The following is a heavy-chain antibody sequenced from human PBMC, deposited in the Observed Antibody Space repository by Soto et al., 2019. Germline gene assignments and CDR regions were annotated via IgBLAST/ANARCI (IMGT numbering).Heavy chain of an antibody. J-gene: IGHJ4*02. CDR2: AHHSGRT. CDR1: GGSMSSSNW. V-gene: IGHV4-4*02. D-gene: IGHD4-17*01. Sequence: QVQLQESGPGLVKPSGNLSLTCTVSGGSMSSSNWWNWVRQSPGKGLEWIGEAHHSGRTNYNPSLKRRFTISVDKSKNHFSLNLSSVTAADTAVYYCARSEDTGLDYWGQGTLVTVSS. CDR3: ARSEDTGLDY.